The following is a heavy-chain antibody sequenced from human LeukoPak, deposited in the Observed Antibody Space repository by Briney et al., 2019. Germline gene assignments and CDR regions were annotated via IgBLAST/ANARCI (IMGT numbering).Heavy chain of an antibody. V-gene: IGHV3-33*01. D-gene: IGHD3-22*01. J-gene: IGHJ4*02. CDR3: ARARGVSTGYRPIDY. CDR2: IWYDGSNK. CDR1: GFTFSTSG. Sequence: PGGSLRLSCAASGFTFSTSGMHWVRQAPGKGLEWVAVIWYDGSNKHYAESVKGRFSISRDNSKSTLYLQMNSLRAEGTAVYYCARARGVSTGYRPIDYWGQGTLVTVSS.